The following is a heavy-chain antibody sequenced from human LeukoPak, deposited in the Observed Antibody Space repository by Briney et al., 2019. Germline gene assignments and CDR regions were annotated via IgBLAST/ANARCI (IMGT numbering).Heavy chain of an antibody. D-gene: IGHD3-22*01. CDR3: AKDAYYYDSSGSTY. Sequence: GGSLRLSCAASGFTFSSYAMSWVRQAPGKGLEWVSAISGSGGSTYYADSVKGRFTISRDNSKNTLYLQMNSLRAEDTAVYYCAKDAYYYDSSGSTYWGREPWSPSPQ. J-gene: IGHJ4*02. V-gene: IGHV3-23*01. CDR2: ISGSGGST. CDR1: GFTFSSYA.